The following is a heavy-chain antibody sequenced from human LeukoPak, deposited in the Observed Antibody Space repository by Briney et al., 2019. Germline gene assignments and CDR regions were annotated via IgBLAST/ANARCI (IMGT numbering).Heavy chain of an antibody. CDR1: GGTFSSYA. J-gene: IGHJ4*02. D-gene: IGHD3-10*01. CDR3: ARFPRPLVRGVIITYFDY. V-gene: IGHV1-69*13. CDR2: IIPIFGTA. Sequence: SVKVSCKASGGTFSSYAISWVRQAPGQGLEWMGGIIPIFGTANYAQKFQGRVTITADESTSTAYMELSSLRSEDTAVYYCARFPRPLVRGVIITYFDYWGQGTLVTVSS.